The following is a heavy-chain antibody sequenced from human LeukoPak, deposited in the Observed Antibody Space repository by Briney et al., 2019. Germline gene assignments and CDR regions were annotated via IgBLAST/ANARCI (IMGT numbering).Heavy chain of an antibody. Sequence: PGGSLRLSCAASGFTFSSYGMSWVRQAPGKGLEWVSSISSSSSYIYYADSVKGRFTISRDNAKNSLYLQMNSLRAEDTAVYYCARVKRAAAGSWGQGTLVTVSS. CDR1: GFTFSSYG. V-gene: IGHV3-21*01. D-gene: IGHD6-13*01. J-gene: IGHJ4*02. CDR2: ISSSSSYI. CDR3: ARVKRAAAGS.